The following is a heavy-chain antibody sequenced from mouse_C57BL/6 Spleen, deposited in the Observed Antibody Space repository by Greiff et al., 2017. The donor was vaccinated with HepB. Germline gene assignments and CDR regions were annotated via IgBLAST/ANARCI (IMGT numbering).Heavy chain of an antibody. CDR1: GFSFTSYG. Sequence: VHLVESGPGLVQPSQRLSITCTVSGFSFTSYGVHWVRQSPGKGLEWLGVIWSGGSTDYNAAFISRLSISKDNSKSQVFFKMNSLQADDTAIYYCARRHHYAMDYWGQGTSVTVSS. J-gene: IGHJ4*01. CDR2: IWSGGST. V-gene: IGHV2-2*01. CDR3: ARRHHYAMDY.